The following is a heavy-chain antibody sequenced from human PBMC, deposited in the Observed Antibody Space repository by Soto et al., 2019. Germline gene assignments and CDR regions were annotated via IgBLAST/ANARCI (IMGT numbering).Heavy chain of an antibody. J-gene: IGHJ5*02. CDR1: GGSFSGYY. D-gene: IGHD6-19*01. CDR3: ARARGQWLKYNWFDP. V-gene: IGHV4-34*01. Sequence: LSLTCAVYGGSFSGYYWSWIRQPPGKGLEWIGEINHSGSTNYNPSLKSRVTISRDNARNTLYLQMNSLRAEDTAVYYCARARGQWLKYNWFDPWGQGTLVTVSS. CDR2: INHSGST.